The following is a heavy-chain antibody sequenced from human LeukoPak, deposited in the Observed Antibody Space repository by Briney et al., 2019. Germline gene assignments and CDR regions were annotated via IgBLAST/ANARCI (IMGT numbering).Heavy chain of an antibody. V-gene: IGHV4-34*01. CDR3: ARGREGYFDL. CDR1: VGSFSGYN. CDR2: INHSGST. Sequence: SETLSLTCAVYVGSFSGYNWTWIRQPPGKGLEWIGEINHSGSTNYNPSLKSRVSMSVVTSKNQFSLKLSSVTAADTALYYCARGREGYFDLWGRGTRVTVSS. J-gene: IGHJ2*01.